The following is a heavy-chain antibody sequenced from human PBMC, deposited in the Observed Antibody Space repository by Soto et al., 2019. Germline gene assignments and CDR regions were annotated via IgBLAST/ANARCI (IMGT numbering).Heavy chain of an antibody. Sequence: QVQLVQSGAEVKKPGASVKVSCKASGYTFSSYGISWVRQAPGQGLEWMGWISANNGTTNYEQKFQGRVAMTTDTSTDTAYMELRRLSSDDSAVYYCARDPWQHMSYYYNGMDVWGQGTTVIVAS. CDR1: GYTFSSYG. V-gene: IGHV1-18*04. CDR3: ARDPWQHMSYYYNGMDV. CDR2: ISANNGTT. J-gene: IGHJ6*02. D-gene: IGHD6-13*01.